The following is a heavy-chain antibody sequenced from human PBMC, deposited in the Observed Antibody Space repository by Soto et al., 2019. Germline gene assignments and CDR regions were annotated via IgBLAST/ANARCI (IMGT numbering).Heavy chain of an antibody. CDR1: GFTFSSYA. CDR2: ISYDGSNK. J-gene: IGHJ6*02. Sequence: GGSLRLSCAASGFTFSSYAMHWVRQAPGKGLEWVAVISYDGSNKYYADSVKGRFTISRDNSKNTLYLQMNSLRAEDTAVYYCSCGLGCSSSVCRPNYYYYYGMDVWGQGTTVTVSS. D-gene: IGHD2-8*01. V-gene: IGHV3-30-3*01. CDR3: SCGLGCSSSVCRPNYYYYYGMDV.